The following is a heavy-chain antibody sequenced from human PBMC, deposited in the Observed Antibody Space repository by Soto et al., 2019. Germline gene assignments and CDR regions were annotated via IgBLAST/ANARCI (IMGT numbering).Heavy chain of an antibody. CDR2: IISNSNNV. Sequence: SLRLSCAASGFTFSTYSMNWVRQAPGKGLEWVSYIISNSNNVYYADSVRGRFTISRDNAKNSLYLQMNTLRAEDTAVYYCASSLFDTSGYFDYWGQGMLVTVSS. V-gene: IGHV3-48*01. J-gene: IGHJ4*02. CDR3: ASSLFDTSGYFDY. CDR1: GFTFSTYS. D-gene: IGHD3-22*01.